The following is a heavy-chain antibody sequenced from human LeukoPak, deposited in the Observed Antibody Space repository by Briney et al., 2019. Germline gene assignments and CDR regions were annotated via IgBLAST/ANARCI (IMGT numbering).Heavy chain of an antibody. Sequence: GGSLRLSCAASGFTFSSYGMHWVRQAPGKGLEWVAVIWYDGSNKYYADSVKGRFTISRDNAKNTLYLQMNSLRAEDTAVYYCAKQMAVDYLAYWGQGTLVTVSS. CDR2: IWYDGSNK. CDR3: AKQMAVDYLAY. V-gene: IGHV3-30*02. J-gene: IGHJ4*02. CDR1: GFTFSSYG. D-gene: IGHD5-24*01.